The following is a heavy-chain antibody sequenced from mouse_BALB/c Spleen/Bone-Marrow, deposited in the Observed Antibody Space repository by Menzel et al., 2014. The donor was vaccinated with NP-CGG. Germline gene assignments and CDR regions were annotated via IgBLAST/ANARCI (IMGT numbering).Heavy chain of an antibody. Sequence: VQLQQSGPELVKPGDSVKISCKASGYAFSSSWMNWVKQRPGQGLEWIGRIYPGDGDTHYNGKFKGKATLTADKSSSTAYMHLSSLTSVDSAVYFCARSDGYRALDYWGQGTSVTVSS. CDR2: IYPGDGDT. CDR1: GYAFSSSW. J-gene: IGHJ4*01. D-gene: IGHD2-3*01. CDR3: ARSDGYRALDY. V-gene: IGHV1-82*01.